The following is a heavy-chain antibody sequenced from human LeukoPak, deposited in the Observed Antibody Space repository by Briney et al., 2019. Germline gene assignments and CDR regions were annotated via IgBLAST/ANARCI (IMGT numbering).Heavy chain of an antibody. V-gene: IGHV1-8*03. CDR1: GYTFTSYD. Sequence: GASVKVSCKASGYTFTSYDINWVRQATGQGLEWMGWMNPNSGNTGYAQKFQGSVTITRNTSISTAYMELSSLRSEDTAVYYCARVTTVVERWFDPWGQGTLVTVSS. D-gene: IGHD4-23*01. CDR2: MNPNSGNT. CDR3: ARVTTVVERWFDP. J-gene: IGHJ5*02.